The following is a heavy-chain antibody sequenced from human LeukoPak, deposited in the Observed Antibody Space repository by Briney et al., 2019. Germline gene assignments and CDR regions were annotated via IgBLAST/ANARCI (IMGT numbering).Heavy chain of an antibody. CDR3: ARDPQYSSSSDAFDI. CDR1: GGSVSGNSYY. Sequence: SETLSLTCTVSGGSVSGNSYYWSWIRQPPGKGLEWVVYIYYSGSTNYNPSLMSRVTISVDTSKNQFSLKLSSVTAADTAVYFCARDPQYSSSSDAFDIWGQGSMVTVSS. CDR2: IYYSGST. D-gene: IGHD6-13*01. J-gene: IGHJ3*02. V-gene: IGHV4-61*01.